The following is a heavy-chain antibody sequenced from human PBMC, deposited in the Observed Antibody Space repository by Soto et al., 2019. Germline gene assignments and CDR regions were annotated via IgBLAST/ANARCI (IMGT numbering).Heavy chain of an antibody. CDR1: GVTFSSET. J-gene: IGHJ6*02. Sequence: SVKVSCKASGVTFSSETLGWVRQAPGQGLEWVGGIIPLFGTASYAQKFQGRVTITADESTSTAYMELSSLRSEDTAVYYCARGVVYCSSTSCPPGGDYYYGMDVWGQGTTVTV. D-gene: IGHD2-2*01. CDR2: IIPLFGTA. V-gene: IGHV1-69*13. CDR3: ARGVVYCSSTSCPPGGDYYYGMDV.